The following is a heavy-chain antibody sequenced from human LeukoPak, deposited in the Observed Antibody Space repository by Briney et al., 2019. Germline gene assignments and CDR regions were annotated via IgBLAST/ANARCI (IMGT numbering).Heavy chain of an antibody. Sequence: GGSLRLSCAASGFTFSNYGMNWVRQAPGKGLEWVSTISGRSNSTYYADSVKGRFTISRDNSKDTLYLQLNYLRAEDTAVYYCAKASGYYYDSSGYYLGAFDIWGPGTMVTVSS. V-gene: IGHV3-23*01. CDR2: ISGRSNST. D-gene: IGHD3-22*01. CDR1: GFTFSNYG. CDR3: AKASGYYYDSSGYYLGAFDI. J-gene: IGHJ3*02.